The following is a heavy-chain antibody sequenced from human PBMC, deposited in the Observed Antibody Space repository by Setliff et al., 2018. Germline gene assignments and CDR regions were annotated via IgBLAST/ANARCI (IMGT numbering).Heavy chain of an antibody. V-gene: IGHV4-61*02. CDR3: AREGYSSLIGWFDP. CDR1: GGSIGRGSRY. Sequence: SETLSLTCTVSGGSIGRGSRYWSWIRQPAGKGLEWIGRIFPSGSTNYKPSLKSRVTISVDTSKNQFSLKLSSVTAADTAVYYCAREGYSSLIGWFDPWGQGTLVTVSS. J-gene: IGHJ5*02. D-gene: IGHD6-13*01. CDR2: IFPSGST.